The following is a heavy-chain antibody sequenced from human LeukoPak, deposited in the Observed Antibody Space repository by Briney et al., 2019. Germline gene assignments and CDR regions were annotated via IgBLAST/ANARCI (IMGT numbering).Heavy chain of an antibody. CDR2: IRSDGSNE. CDR3: ARDADTSGSYWYFDL. V-gene: IGHV3-30*02. CDR1: GFTLSYYG. D-gene: IGHD3-22*01. J-gene: IGHJ2*01. Sequence: GGSLRLSCAASGFTLSYYGMHWVRQAPGKGLEWVALIRSDGSNENYADSVKGRFTISRDTSRNTLYLQMHSLRAEDTAVYYCARDADTSGSYWYFDLWGRGTQVTVSS.